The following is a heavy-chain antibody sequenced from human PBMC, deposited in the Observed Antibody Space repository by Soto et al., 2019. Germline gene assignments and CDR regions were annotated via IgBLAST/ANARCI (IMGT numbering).Heavy chain of an antibody. CDR1: GGSISSYY. Sequence: SQTLSLPCTVSGGSISSYYWSWIRQPPGKGLEWIGYIYYSGSTNYNPSLKSRVTISVDTSKNQFSLKLSSVTAADTAVYYCARAPVPYYYDSSGYYLDYWGQGTLVTVSS. CDR2: IYYSGST. CDR3: ARAPVPYYYDSSGYYLDY. D-gene: IGHD3-22*01. J-gene: IGHJ4*02. V-gene: IGHV4-59*01.